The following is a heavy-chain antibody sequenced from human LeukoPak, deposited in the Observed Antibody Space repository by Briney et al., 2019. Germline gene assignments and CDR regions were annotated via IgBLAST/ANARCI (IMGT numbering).Heavy chain of an antibody. V-gene: IGHV4-30-2*01. Sequence: SETLSLTWTVSGGSISSGGYYWSWIRQPPGKGLEWIGYIYHSGSTYYNPSLKSRVTISVDRSKNQFSLKLSSVTAEDTAVYYCARDYYYDGDDAFDIWGQGTMVTASS. CDR2: IYHSGST. D-gene: IGHD3-22*01. CDR3: ARDYYYDGDDAFDI. CDR1: GGSISSGGYY. J-gene: IGHJ3*02.